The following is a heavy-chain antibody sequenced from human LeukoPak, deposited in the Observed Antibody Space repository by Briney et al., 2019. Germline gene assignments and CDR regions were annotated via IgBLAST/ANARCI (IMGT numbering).Heavy chain of an antibody. CDR1: GGSISSSSYY. CDR2: IYYSGST. CDR3: ARQLGYCSSTSCYADKVDY. V-gene: IGHV4-39*01. D-gene: IGHD2-2*01. Sequence: SETLSLTCTVSGGSISSSSYYWGWIRQPPGKGLEWIGSIYYSGSTYYNPSFKSRVTISVGTSKNQFSLKLSSVTAADTAVYYCARQLGYCSSTSCYADKVDYWGQGTLVTVSS. J-gene: IGHJ4*02.